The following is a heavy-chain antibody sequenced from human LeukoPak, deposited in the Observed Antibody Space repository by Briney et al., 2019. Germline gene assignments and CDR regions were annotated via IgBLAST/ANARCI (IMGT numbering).Heavy chain of an antibody. J-gene: IGHJ4*02. V-gene: IGHV3-23*01. Sequence: GGSLRLSCAASEFTFSSYAMSWVRQAPGKGLEWVSSIGGSGLNTYHVDSVKGRFTIPRDNSKNTLDLQMNSLRAEDTAVYYCAKIGSYFDYWGQGILVTVSS. CDR1: EFTFSSYA. D-gene: IGHD3-10*01. CDR2: IGGSGLNT. CDR3: AKIGSYFDY.